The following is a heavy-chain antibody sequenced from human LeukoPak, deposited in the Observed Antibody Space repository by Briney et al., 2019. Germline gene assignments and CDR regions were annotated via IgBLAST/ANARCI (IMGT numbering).Heavy chain of an antibody. Sequence: ASVKVSCKASGYTFTSYDINGVRQATGQGLEWMGWMKPNSGNRGYAQKFQGRVTMTRNTSISTAYMELSSLRSEDTAVYYCARGQLGYSGYDFGGQGTLVTVSS. CDR2: MKPNSGNR. J-gene: IGHJ4*02. CDR3: ARGQLGYSGYDF. V-gene: IGHV1-8*01. D-gene: IGHD5-12*01. CDR1: GYTFTSYD.